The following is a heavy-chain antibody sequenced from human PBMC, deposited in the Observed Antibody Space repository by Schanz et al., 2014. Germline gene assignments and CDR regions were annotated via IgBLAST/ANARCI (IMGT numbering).Heavy chain of an antibody. V-gene: IGHV3-30*14. D-gene: IGHD3-9*01. CDR1: GFTFRGHA. CDR3: ARTTNPFNFDSWPYLDY. Sequence: QVQLVQSGGGVVQPGGSLRLSCAASGFTFRGHAMHWVRQAPGQGLEKVAVTSTDGTKTYYTDSVKGRFTISRDNSKNTLYLQMNSLRAEDTAVYYCARTTNPFNFDSWPYLDYWGQGTLVTVSS. CDR2: TSTDGTKT. J-gene: IGHJ4*02.